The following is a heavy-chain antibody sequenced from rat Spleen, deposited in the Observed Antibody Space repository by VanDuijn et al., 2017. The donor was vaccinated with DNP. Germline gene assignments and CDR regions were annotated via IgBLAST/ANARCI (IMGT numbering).Heavy chain of an antibody. CDR3: ARWTRYFDS. J-gene: IGHJ2*01. D-gene: IGHD1-7*01. Sequence: EVQLQESGSGLVKPSQSLSLTCSVTGYSITSNFWGWIRKFPGNKMEYIAHISYSGSTNYNPSLKSRISITRDTSKNHFFLQLNSVTTEDTATYYCARWTRYFDSWGQGVMVTVSS. V-gene: IGHV3-1*01. CDR2: ISYSGST. CDR1: GYSITSNF.